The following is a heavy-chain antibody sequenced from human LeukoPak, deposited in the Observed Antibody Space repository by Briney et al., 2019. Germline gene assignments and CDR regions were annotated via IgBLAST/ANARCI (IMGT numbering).Heavy chain of an antibody. CDR1: GFTFSTYT. Sequence: PGGSLRLSCAASGFTFSTYTMNWVRQAPGKGLEWVSSISSSSSYIYYADSVKGRFTISRDNAKNSLYLQMNSLRAEDTAVYYCARGPDCGGDCYSARFDPWGQGTLVTVSS. V-gene: IGHV3-21*01. J-gene: IGHJ5*02. CDR2: ISSSSSYI. D-gene: IGHD2-21*02. CDR3: ARGPDCGGDCYSARFDP.